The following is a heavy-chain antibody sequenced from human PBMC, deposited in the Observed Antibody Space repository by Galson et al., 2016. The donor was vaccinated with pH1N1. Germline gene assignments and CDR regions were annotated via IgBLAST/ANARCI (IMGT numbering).Heavy chain of an antibody. CDR3: AREDYYDTDLSDWYFDL. J-gene: IGHJ2*01. V-gene: IGHV1-69*06. D-gene: IGHD3-22*01. Sequence: SVKVSCKASGGTFGSYGINWVRPAPGQGLEWMGGIIPILNTAKYAQNFQGRVTITADKSTTTAYMELSSLRSEDTAVYFCAREDYYDTDLSDWYFDLWGRGTLLTVSS. CDR1: GGTFGSYG. CDR2: IIPILNTA.